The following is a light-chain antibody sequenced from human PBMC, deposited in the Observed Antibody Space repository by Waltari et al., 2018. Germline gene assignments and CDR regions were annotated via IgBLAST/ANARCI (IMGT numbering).Light chain of an antibody. CDR2: EVS. CDR3: SSYAGNNIYV. Sequence: QSVLTQPPSASGSPGQSVTISCTGTSSDVGGYNYVSWYQQHPGKAPKLMISEVSKRPSGVPGRFSGSKSGNTASLTVSGLQAEDEADYYCSSYAGNNIYVFGAGTKVTVL. V-gene: IGLV2-8*01. CDR1: SSDVGGYNY. J-gene: IGLJ1*01.